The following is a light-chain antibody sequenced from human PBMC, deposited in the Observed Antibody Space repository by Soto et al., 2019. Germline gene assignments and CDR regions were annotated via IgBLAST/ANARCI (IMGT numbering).Light chain of an antibody. V-gene: IGKV3D-20*02. CDR3: QQRSNWPT. J-gene: IGKJ5*01. Sequence: EIVLAHAPCTLSLSPVGRVTVSCRASQSVSSNFLAWYQQKPGQAPRLLIYGASNRAAGIPDRFSGSGSGTDFTLTISSLEPEDFAVYYCQQRSNWPTFGQGTRLEIK. CDR2: GAS. CDR1: QSVSSNF.